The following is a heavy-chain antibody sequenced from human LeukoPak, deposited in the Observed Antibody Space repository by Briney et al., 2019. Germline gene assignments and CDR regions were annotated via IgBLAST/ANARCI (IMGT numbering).Heavy chain of an antibody. Sequence: ASVKVSCKASGYTFTGYYMHWVRQAPGQGLEWMGRINPNSGGTNYAQKFQGRVTMTRDTSISTAYMELSRLRSDDTAVYYCARLWGYHDSSGYPHAFDIWGQGTMVTVSS. V-gene: IGHV1-2*06. CDR1: GYTFTGYY. CDR2: INPNSGGT. D-gene: IGHD3-22*01. J-gene: IGHJ3*02. CDR3: ARLWGYHDSSGYPHAFDI.